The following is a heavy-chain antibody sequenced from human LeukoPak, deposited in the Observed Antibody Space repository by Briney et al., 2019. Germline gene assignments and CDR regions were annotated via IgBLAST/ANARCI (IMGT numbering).Heavy chain of an antibody. Sequence: GASVKVSCKASGYTFTSYGISWVRQAPGQGLEWMGGIIPIFGTANYAQKFQGRVTITADEPTSTAYMELSSLRSEDTAVYYCARSNTREIDYWGQGTLVTVSS. CDR1: GYTFTSYG. D-gene: IGHD2-2*01. CDR3: ARSNTREIDY. V-gene: IGHV1-69*13. CDR2: IIPIFGTA. J-gene: IGHJ4*02.